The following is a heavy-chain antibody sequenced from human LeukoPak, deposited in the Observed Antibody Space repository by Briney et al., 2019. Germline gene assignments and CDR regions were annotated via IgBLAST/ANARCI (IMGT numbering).Heavy chain of an antibody. D-gene: IGHD5-18*01. CDR1: GFTFSSYE. Sequence: GGSLRLSCAASGFTFSSYEMNWVRQAPGKGLEWVSSISRSATTIYYADSVKGRFTISRDNAKNSLYLQMNSLRAEDTAVYYCAREASGYSYGLDAFDVWGQGTMVTVSS. J-gene: IGHJ3*01. V-gene: IGHV3-48*03. CDR3: AREASGYSYGLDAFDV. CDR2: ISRSATTI.